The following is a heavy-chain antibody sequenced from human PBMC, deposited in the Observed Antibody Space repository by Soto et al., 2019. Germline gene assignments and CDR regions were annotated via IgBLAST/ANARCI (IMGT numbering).Heavy chain of an antibody. Sequence: QVHLQESGPGLVKPSQTLSLSCTVSGDSISSPHYYWTWIRQPPGKGLEWVGYIYYTGNNFYNPALNSRVAMSVDPSTNHFSLKLASVTDADTAVYFCAREPKQNYDISPWNGGFDSWGPGTLVTVSS. CDR2: IYYTGNN. J-gene: IGHJ4*02. D-gene: IGHD3-22*01. CDR1: GDSISSPHYY. V-gene: IGHV4-30-4*01. CDR3: AREPKQNYDISPWNGGFDS.